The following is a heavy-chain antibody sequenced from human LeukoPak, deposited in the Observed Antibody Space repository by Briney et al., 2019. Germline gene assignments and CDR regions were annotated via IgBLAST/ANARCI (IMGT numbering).Heavy chain of an antibody. CDR3: ATFNYGGNDAFDI. D-gene: IGHD4-23*01. Sequence: PSETLSLTCAVYGGSFSGYYWSWIRQPPGKGLEWIGEINHSGSTNYNPSLKSRVTISVDTSKNQFSLKLSSVTAADTAVYCCATFNYGGNDAFDIWGQRTMVTVSS. V-gene: IGHV4-34*01. CDR2: INHSGST. J-gene: IGHJ3*02. CDR1: GGSFSGYY.